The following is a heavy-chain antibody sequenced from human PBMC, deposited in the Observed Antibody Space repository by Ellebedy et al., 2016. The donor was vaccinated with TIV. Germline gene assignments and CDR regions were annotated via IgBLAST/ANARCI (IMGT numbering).Heavy chain of an antibody. CDR1: GFTFSFYS. J-gene: IGHJ4*02. V-gene: IGHV3-21*01. CDR2: ISSSSSYI. CDR3: ARDLFMQLYYSSGYYGD. Sequence: GESLKISCAASGFTFSFYSMNWVRQAPGKGLEWVSSISSSSSYIYYADSVTGRFTISRDNAKNSLYLQRNSLRAEDTAVYYCARDLFMQLYYSSGYYGDWGQGTLVTVSS. D-gene: IGHD3-22*01.